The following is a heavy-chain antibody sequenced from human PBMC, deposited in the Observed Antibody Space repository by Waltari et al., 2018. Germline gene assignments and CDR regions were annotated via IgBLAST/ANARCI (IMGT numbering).Heavy chain of an antibody. V-gene: IGHV3-74*01. CDR3: ARMGDWGRDYFDY. CDR1: GFTFSDYW. CDR2: INKDGSNT. Sequence: EVHLVESGGGLVKPGGSLRLSCAASGFTFSDYWMIWVRQVPGKGLVWISRINKDGSNTNYADFVKGRFTISRDNAKNALYMQINNLRAEDTAVYYCARMGDWGRDYFDYWGQGTLVTVSS. J-gene: IGHJ4*02. D-gene: IGHD3-16*01.